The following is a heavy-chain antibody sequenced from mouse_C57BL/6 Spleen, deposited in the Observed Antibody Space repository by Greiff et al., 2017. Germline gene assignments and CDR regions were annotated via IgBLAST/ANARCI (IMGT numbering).Heavy chain of an antibody. D-gene: IGHD2-5*01. CDR3: ATYYSNYETWFAY. CDR2: ISYDGSN. Sequence: EVKVEESGPGLVKPSQSLSLTCSVTGYSITSGYYWNWIRQFPGNKLEWMGYISYDGSNNYNPSLKNRISITRDTSKNQFFLKLNSVTTEDTATYYGATYYSNYETWFAYWGQGTLVTVSA. J-gene: IGHJ3*01. CDR1: GYSITSGYY. V-gene: IGHV3-6*01.